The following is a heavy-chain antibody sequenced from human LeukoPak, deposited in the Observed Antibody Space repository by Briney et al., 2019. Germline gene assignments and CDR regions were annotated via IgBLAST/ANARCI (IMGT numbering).Heavy chain of an antibody. D-gene: IGHD3-10*01. CDR2: IYYSGST. Sequence: PSETLSLTCTVPGGSISSYYWSWIRQPPGKGLEWIGYIYYSGSTNYNPSLKSRVTISVDTSKNQFPPKLSSVTAADTAVYYCARHDYYGSGHYNWFDPWGQGTLVTVSS. CDR1: GGSISSYY. V-gene: IGHV4-59*08. CDR3: ARHDYYGSGHYNWFDP. J-gene: IGHJ5*02.